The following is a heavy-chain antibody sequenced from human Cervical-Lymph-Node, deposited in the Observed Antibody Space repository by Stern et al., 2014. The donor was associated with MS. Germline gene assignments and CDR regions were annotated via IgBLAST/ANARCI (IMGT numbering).Heavy chain of an antibody. D-gene: IGHD3-22*01. V-gene: IGHV3-30*19. J-gene: IGHJ4*02. CDR2: ISYDGGNE. CDR1: GFTFSAYG. Sequence: DQLVESGGRGVQPGRSLRLSCAASGFTFSAYGIHWVRQAPGKGLEWIIAISYDGGNEYYADAVKGRFTISRDDSKNMVYLQMDSLRAEDTAVYYCARDGEYYDSTGYYDYWGQGTLVTVSS. CDR3: ARDGEYYDSTGYYDY.